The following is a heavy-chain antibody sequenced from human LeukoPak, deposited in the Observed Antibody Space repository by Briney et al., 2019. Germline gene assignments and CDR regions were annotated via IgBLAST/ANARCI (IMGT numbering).Heavy chain of an antibody. CDR3: ARLERRDY. V-gene: IGHV1-2*02. CDR1: GYTFTGYY. J-gene: IGHJ4*02. CDR2: INPNSGGT. Sequence: GSVKVSCQASGYTFTGYYMHWVRRAPGQGLEWMGWINPNSGGTNYAQKFQGRVTMTRDTSISTAYMELSSLRSDDTAVYYCARLERRDYWGQGTLVTVSS.